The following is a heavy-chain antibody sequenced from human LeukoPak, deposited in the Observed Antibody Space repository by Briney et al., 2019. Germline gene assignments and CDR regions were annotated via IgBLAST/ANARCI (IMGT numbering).Heavy chain of an antibody. J-gene: IGHJ6*03. CDR2: IYHSGST. V-gene: IGHV4-4*02. D-gene: IGHD7-27*01. CDR3: ARRGNWANYHHYYYMDV. Sequence: KTSGTLSLTCEVSGGSINSTNWWTWVRLPPGKGLEWIGEIYHSGSTNYNPSLKSRVTISVDTSKNQFSLKLTSVSAADTAVYYCARRGNWANYHHYYYMDVWGKGTTVTISS. CDR1: GGSINSTNW.